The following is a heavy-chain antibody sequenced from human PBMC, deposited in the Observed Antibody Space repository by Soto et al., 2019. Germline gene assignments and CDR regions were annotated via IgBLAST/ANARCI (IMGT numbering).Heavy chain of an antibody. J-gene: IGHJ4*02. Sequence: GSGPTLVNPTQTLTLTCTFSGFSHTIGGVAVAWFRQPPGKALEWLAVIYWDDDKYYSPSLKNRLTITKDTSSNQVVLTITNIDPGDSATYFCAHAGDYDLLTFEHWGPGTLVTVSS. D-gene: IGHD4-17*01. V-gene: IGHV2-5*02. CDR2: IYWDDDK. CDR3: AHAGDYDLLTFEH. CDR1: GFSHTIGGVA.